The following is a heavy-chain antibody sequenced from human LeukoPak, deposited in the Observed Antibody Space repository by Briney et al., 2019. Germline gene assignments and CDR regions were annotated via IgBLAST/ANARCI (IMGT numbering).Heavy chain of an antibody. CDR1: GFTLSSYG. Sequence: GGSLRLSCAASGFTLSSYGIRWVRQAPGKGLEWVAGISYDGSKKYYDASVKGRFSISRDNSKNTLYLQMNNLRAEDTAVYYCAKEGGDTWTNFYFHYWGQGTLVTVSS. D-gene: IGHD1-20*01. CDR2: ISYDGSKK. V-gene: IGHV3-30*18. J-gene: IGHJ4*02. CDR3: AKEGGDTWTNFYFHY.